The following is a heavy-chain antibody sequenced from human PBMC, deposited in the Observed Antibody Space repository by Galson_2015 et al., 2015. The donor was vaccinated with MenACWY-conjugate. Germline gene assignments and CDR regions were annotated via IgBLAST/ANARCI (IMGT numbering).Heavy chain of an antibody. CDR3: ASLLPQHHYAMDV. D-gene: IGHD2/OR15-2a*01. J-gene: IGHJ6*02. V-gene: IGHV4-31*03. CDR1: GGSISSGGYC. CDR2: IYYSGST. Sequence: TLSLTCSVSGGSISSGGYCWGWIRQHPGKGLEWIGYIYYSGSTYYNPSLKSRVTISVDTSKNQFSLKLTSVTAADTAVYYCASLLPQHHYAMDVWGQGTTVTVSS.